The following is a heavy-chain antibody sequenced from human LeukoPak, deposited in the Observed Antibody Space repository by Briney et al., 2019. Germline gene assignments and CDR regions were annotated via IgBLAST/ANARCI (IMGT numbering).Heavy chain of an antibody. J-gene: IGHJ5*02. CDR3: ARGGSFSWYSSGWYWFDP. Sequence: ASVKVSCKASGYTFTSYDINWVRQATGQGLEWMGWMNPNSGNTGYAQKFQGRVTMTRNTSISTAYMELSSLRSEDTAVYYCARGGSFSWYSSGWYWFDPWGQGTLVTVSS. D-gene: IGHD6-19*01. CDR2: MNPNSGNT. V-gene: IGHV1-8*01. CDR1: GYTFTSYD.